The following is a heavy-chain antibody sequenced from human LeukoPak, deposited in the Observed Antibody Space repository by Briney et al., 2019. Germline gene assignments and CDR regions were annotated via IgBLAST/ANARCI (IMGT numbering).Heavy chain of an antibody. CDR2: VTGDGGTT. CDR3: ASHVRIWGAFDY. D-gene: IGHD3-16*01. V-gene: IGHV3-23*01. CDR1: GFTFSNHA. J-gene: IGHJ4*02. Sequence: KAAGSLRLSCAASGFTFSNHAMSWGYHAPRRGLEWVSTVTGDGGTTSYADPARGRLSIPRVNSKNTLSLQMHSLRAADTAMYYWASHVRIWGAFDYWGQGALVTVSS.